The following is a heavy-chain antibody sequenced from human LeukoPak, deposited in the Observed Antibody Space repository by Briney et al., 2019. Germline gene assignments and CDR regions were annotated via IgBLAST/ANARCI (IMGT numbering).Heavy chain of an antibody. V-gene: IGHV1-2*02. CDR1: GYTFGGYS. Sequence: ASVKVSCKASGYTFGGYSIHWVRRAPGQGLEWLGWINPGQGDTNYARKFRDRVIITTDTSITTAYMEVINLRSDDTAVYYCTRRSWDCSSGDCCSYMNFDYWGQGSLVTVSS. J-gene: IGHJ4*02. D-gene: IGHD2-21*01. CDR3: TRRSWDCSSGDCCSYMNFDY. CDR2: INPGQGDT.